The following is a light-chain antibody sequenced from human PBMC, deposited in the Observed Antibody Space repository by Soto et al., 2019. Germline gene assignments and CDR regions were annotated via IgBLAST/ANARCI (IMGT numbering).Light chain of an antibody. V-gene: IGKV3-15*01. Sequence: EIVMMQSPATLSVTQGETATLSCRASQSVNSNLAWYQQKPGQAPRLLISDASTRAAGLPARFSGSGSGTEFTLTISSLQSEDFAVYFCLQSNNWPKTCGQGTKVDIK. CDR3: LQSNNWPKT. CDR1: QSVNSN. J-gene: IGKJ1*01. CDR2: DAS.